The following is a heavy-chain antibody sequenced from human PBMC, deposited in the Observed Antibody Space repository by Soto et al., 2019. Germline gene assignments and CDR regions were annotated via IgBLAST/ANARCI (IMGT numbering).Heavy chain of an antibody. CDR3: ARRTSGWHDYDY. CDR2: ISGSSRYT. CDR1: GFNFSDHY. D-gene: IGHD6-19*01. J-gene: IGHJ4*02. V-gene: IGHV3-11*06. Sequence: GGSLRLSCVASGFNFSDHYMNWIRQAPGKGLEWVSYISGSSRYTNFADSVKGRFTISRDNAKNSLYLQMSSLRAEDTAVYYCARRTSGWHDYDYWGQGTPVTVSS.